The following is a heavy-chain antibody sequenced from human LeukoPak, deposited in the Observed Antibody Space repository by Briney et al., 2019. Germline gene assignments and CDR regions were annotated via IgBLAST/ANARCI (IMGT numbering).Heavy chain of an antibody. Sequence: ASETLSLTCTVSGGSISSYYWSWIRQPAGKGLEWIGRIYTSGSTNYNPSLKSRVTMSVDTSKNQFSLKLSSVTAADTAVYYCARDRSCTNGVCYPGYFDYWGQGTLVTVSS. CDR2: IYTSGST. D-gene: IGHD2-8*01. J-gene: IGHJ4*02. CDR3: ARDRSCTNGVCYPGYFDY. CDR1: GGSISSYY. V-gene: IGHV4-4*07.